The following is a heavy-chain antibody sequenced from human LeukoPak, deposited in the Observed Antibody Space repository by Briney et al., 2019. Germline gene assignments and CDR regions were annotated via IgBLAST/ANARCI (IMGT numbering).Heavy chain of an antibody. V-gene: IGHV4-39*01. Sequence: SETLSLTCTVSGGSISSISYYWGWIRQPPGKGLEWIGSIYYSGSTYYNPSLKSRVTISVDTSKNQFSLKLSSVTAADTAVYYCARLPEGWELSYFDYWGQGILVTVSS. J-gene: IGHJ4*02. D-gene: IGHD1-26*01. CDR2: IYYSGST. CDR1: GGSISSISYY. CDR3: ARLPEGWELSYFDY.